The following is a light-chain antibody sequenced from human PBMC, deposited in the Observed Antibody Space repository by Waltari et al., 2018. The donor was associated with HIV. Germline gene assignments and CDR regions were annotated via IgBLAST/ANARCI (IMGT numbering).Light chain of an antibody. CDR2: KAS. V-gene: IGKV1-5*03. CDR3: QEYTTYLGT. J-gene: IGKJ1*01. CDR1: QSIGVW. Sequence: DIQMTQSPSTLSASVGDTVTITCRASQSIGVWLAWYQQKPGKAPKFLISKASSLESGVPSRFSGSGAATEVTLTISSLQPDDFATYFCQEYTTYLGTFGQGTKVEIK.